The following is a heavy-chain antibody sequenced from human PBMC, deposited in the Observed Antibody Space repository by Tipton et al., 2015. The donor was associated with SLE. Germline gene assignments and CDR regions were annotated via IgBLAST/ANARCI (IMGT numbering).Heavy chain of an antibody. J-gene: IGHJ6*02. Sequence: QSGAEVKKPGASVKVSCKASGYRFTTYDINWVRQATGQGLEWMGWMNPNSGDTGYAQKFQGRVTMTRNTSISTAYMELSSLRSEYTAVYYCARVWGNWSYEEHGMDVWGQGTTVTVSS. CDR2: MNPNSGDT. CDR1: GYRFTTYD. V-gene: IGHV1-8*01. D-gene: IGHD1-7*01. CDR3: ARVWGNWSYEEHGMDV.